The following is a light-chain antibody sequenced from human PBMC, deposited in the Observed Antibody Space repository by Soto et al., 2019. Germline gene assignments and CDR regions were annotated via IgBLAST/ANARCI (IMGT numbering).Light chain of an antibody. J-gene: IGLJ1*01. CDR1: SSDVGGYNY. Sequence: QSALTQPPSASGSPGQSVTISCTGTSSDVGGYNYVSWYQQHPGKAPKLMIYEVSKRPSGVPDRFSGSKSGNTASLTVSGLQAEDEADYYCSSYAGRNNFGLYVFGTGTKLTVL. CDR3: SSYAGRNNFGLYV. V-gene: IGLV2-8*01. CDR2: EVS.